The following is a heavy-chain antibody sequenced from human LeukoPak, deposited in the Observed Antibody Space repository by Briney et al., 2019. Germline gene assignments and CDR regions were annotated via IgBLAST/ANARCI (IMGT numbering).Heavy chain of an antibody. J-gene: IGHJ3*02. CDR2: MNPNSGNT. CDR3: ASRTFYCSSTSCYDAFDI. V-gene: IGHV1-8*01. D-gene: IGHD2-2*01. Sequence: ASVKVSCKASGYAFISYDINWVRQATGQGLEWVGYMNPNSGNTGYAQKFQGRVTITKNTSITTAYMELSSLRSEDTAVYYCASRTFYCSSTSCYDAFDIWGQGTMVTVSS. CDR1: GYAFISYD.